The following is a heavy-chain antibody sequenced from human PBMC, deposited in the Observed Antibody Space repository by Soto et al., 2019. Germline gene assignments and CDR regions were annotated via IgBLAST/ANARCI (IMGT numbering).Heavy chain of an antibody. V-gene: IGHV4-30-4*01. CDR1: GGSISSPDHH. J-gene: IGHJ6*02. Sequence: SETLSLTCTVSGGSISSPDHHWTWLRQSPGKGLEWIGAIYYSASTYYNPSLVSRIRISVDTSKNQFSMRLTSVTAADTAVYYCARTDRDFYGLDVWGQGTTVTVSS. CDR2: IYYSAST. CDR3: ARTDRDFYGLDV.